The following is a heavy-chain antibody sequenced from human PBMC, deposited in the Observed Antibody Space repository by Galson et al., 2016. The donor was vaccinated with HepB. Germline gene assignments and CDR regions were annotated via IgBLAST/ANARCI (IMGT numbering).Heavy chain of an antibody. CDR3: ARRSGDYPGY. Sequence: QSGAEVKKPGESLKISCKVSGNSFTNSWIGWVRQMPGKGLEWMGIIYPGDSDIRYSPSFRGQVTISADKSITTAYLQWSSLKASDTAIYYCARRSGDYPGYWGQGTLVTVSS. D-gene: IGHD4-17*01. V-gene: IGHV5-51*01. J-gene: IGHJ1*01. CDR2: IYPGDSDI. CDR1: GNSFTNSW.